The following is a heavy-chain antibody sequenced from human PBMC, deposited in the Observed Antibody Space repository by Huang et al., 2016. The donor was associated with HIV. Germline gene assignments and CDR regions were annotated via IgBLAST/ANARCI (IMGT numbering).Heavy chain of an antibody. CDR2: SYTSGSN. CDR1: GASISSGSYY. D-gene: IGHD2-15*01. V-gene: IGHV4-61*09. J-gene: IGHJ3*02. Sequence: QVQLQESGPGLVKPSQTLSLTCTVSGASISSGSYYWTWIRQPAGKGLEWIGHSYTSGSNNYNPSLKSRVTISIDTSKNHFSLRLNSVTAADTAVYYCATWPPGSQMRAFDIWGPGTMITVSS. CDR3: ATWPPGSQMRAFDI.